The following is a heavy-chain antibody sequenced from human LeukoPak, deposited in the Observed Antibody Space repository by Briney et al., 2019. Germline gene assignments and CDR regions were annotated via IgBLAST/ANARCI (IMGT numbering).Heavy chain of an antibody. D-gene: IGHD5/OR15-5a*01. CDR2: ISSSGSTI. J-gene: IGHJ4*02. CDR1: GFTFSDYY. CDR3: AKAFLRPYFDY. Sequence: PGGSLRLSCAASGFTFSDYYMSWIRQAPGKGLEWVSYISSSGSTIYYADSVKGRFTISRDNSKNTLYLQMNSLRAEDTAVYYCAKAFLRPYFDYWGQGTLVTVSS. V-gene: IGHV3-11*01.